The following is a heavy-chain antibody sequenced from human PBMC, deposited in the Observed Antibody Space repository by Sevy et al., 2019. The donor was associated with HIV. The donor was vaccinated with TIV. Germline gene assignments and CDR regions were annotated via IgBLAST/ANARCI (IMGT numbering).Heavy chain of an antibody. CDR3: ERVRGSFGELSGFDP. Sequence: GGSLRLSCAASGFTFSSYAMHWVRQAPGKGLEWVAGIWYDGSNKLYGDSVKGRFTISRDNSKNTMYLQVNSLRDEDTALYYCERVRGSFGELSGFDPWGQGTLVTVSS. CDR2: IWYDGSNK. CDR1: GFTFSSYA. V-gene: IGHV3-33*01. J-gene: IGHJ5*02. D-gene: IGHD3-10*01.